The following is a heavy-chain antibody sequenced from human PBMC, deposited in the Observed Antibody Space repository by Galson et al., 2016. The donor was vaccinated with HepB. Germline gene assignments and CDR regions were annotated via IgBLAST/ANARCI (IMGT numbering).Heavy chain of an antibody. CDR2: IYPGDSDT. D-gene: IGHD6-6*01. J-gene: IGHJ4*02. CDR1: GFSFTSYW. CDR3: ARHLYSSSSEYYFDY. Sequence: QSGAEVKKPGESLKISCKGSGFSFTSYWIGWVRQMPGKGLEWMGIIYPGDSDTRYSPSFQGQVTISADKSISTAYLQWSSLKASDTAMYYCARHLYSSSSEYYFDYWGQGTLVTVSS. V-gene: IGHV5-51*01.